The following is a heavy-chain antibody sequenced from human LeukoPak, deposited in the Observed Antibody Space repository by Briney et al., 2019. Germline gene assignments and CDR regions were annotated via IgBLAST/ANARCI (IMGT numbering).Heavy chain of an antibody. J-gene: IGHJ3*02. V-gene: IGHV3-30*18. Sequence: PGRSLRLSCAASGFTFSSYGMHWVRQAPGKGLEWVAVISYDGSNKYYADSVKGRFTISRDNSKNTLYVQMNSLRAEDTAVYYCAKDPTLRSWYTGDAFDIWGQGTMVTVSS. D-gene: IGHD6-13*01. CDR3: AKDPTLRSWYTGDAFDI. CDR2: ISYDGSNK. CDR1: GFTFSSYG.